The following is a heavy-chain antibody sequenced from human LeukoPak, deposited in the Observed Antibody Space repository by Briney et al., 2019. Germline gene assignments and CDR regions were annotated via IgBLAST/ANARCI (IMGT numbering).Heavy chain of an antibody. CDR2: TIPIFGTP. CDR1: GGTFSSYA. Sequence: SVKVSCKASGGTFSSYAISWVRQAPGQGLEWMGGTIPIFGTPNYAQKFQGRVTITTDESTSTAYMELSSLRSEDTAVYYCARGDKRITMVRGVSYYYYYYMDVWGKGTTVTVSS. D-gene: IGHD3-10*01. CDR3: ARGDKRITMVRGVSYYYYYYMDV. V-gene: IGHV1-69*05. J-gene: IGHJ6*03.